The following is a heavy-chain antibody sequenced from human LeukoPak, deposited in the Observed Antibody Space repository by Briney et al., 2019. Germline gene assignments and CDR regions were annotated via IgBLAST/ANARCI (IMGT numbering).Heavy chain of an antibody. Sequence: PSETLSLTCTVSGGSISSGSYYWSWIRQPAGKGLEWIGRIYTSGSTNYNPSLKSRVTISVDTSKNQFSLKLNSVTAADTAVYYCAILAPAVGFDYWGQGTLVTVSS. CDR1: GGSISSGSYY. V-gene: IGHV4-61*02. J-gene: IGHJ4*02. CDR3: AILAPAVGFDY. CDR2: IYTSGST. D-gene: IGHD1-26*01.